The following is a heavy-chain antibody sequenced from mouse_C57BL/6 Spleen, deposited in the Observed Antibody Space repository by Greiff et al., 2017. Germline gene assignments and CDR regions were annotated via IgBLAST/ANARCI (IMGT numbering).Heavy chain of an antibody. V-gene: IGHV1-82*01. CDR2: IYPGDGDT. CDR1: GYAFSSSW. D-gene: IGHD4-1*01. J-gene: IGHJ2*01. CDR3: ARMGWDDY. Sequence: QVQLQQSGPELVKPGASVKISCKASGYAFSSSWMNWVKQRPGKGLEWIGRIYPGDGDTNYNGKFKGKATLTADKSSSTAYMQLSSLTSEDYAVYFCARMGWDDYWGQGTTLTVSS.